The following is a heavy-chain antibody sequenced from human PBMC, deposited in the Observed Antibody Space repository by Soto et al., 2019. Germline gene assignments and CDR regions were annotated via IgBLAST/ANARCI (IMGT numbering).Heavy chain of an antibody. CDR2: IRSKAYGGTT. D-gene: IGHD3-3*01. Sequence: GGSLRLSCTASGFTFGDYAMSWFRQAPWKGLEWVGFIRSKAYGGTTEYAASVKGRFTISRDDSKSIAYLQMNSLKTEDTAVYYCTRAGTIFGVVIKGPFDYWGQGTLVTVSS. V-gene: IGHV3-49*03. CDR1: GFTFGDYA. CDR3: TRAGTIFGVVIKGPFDY. J-gene: IGHJ4*02.